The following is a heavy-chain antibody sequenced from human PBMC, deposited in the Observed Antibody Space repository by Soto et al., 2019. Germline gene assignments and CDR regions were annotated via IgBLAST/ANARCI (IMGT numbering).Heavy chain of an antibody. D-gene: IGHD4-17*01. Sequence: EVQLLESGGGLVQPGGSLRHSCAASGFTFSSYAMSWVRQAPGKGLEWVSAISGSGGSTYYADSVKGRFTISRDNSKNTLYLQMNSLRAEDTAVYYCANLPLHDYGDYDWFDPWGQGTLVTVSS. CDR3: ANLPLHDYGDYDWFDP. V-gene: IGHV3-23*01. J-gene: IGHJ5*02. CDR2: ISGSGGST. CDR1: GFTFSSYA.